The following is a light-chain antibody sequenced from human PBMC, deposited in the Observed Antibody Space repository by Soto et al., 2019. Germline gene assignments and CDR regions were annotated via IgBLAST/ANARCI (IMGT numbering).Light chain of an antibody. V-gene: IGKV1-5*03. J-gene: IGKJ1*01. CDR1: QTTSSW. Sequence: DIQMTQSPSTLSGSVGDRVTITCRASQTTSSWLAWYQQKPGKAPKLLIYKASTLKSGVPSRFSGSGSGTEFTLTISSLQPDDFATYYCQQYSHWPRTFGQGTKVDIK. CDR2: KAS. CDR3: QQYSHWPRT.